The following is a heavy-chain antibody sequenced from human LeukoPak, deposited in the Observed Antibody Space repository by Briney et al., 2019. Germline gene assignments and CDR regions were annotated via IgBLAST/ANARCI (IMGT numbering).Heavy chain of an antibody. D-gene: IGHD6-19*01. V-gene: IGHV3-9*01. Sequence: GRSLRLSCAASGFTFDDYAMHWVRQAPGKGLEWVSGISWNSGSIGYADSVKGRFTISRDNAKNSLYLQMNSLRAEDTAVYYCARVFSSGWTVDYWGQGTLVTVSS. J-gene: IGHJ4*02. CDR1: GFTFDDYA. CDR3: ARVFSSGWTVDY. CDR2: ISWNSGSI.